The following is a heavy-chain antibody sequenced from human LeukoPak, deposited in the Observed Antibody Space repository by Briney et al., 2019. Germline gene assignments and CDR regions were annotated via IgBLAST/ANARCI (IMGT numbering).Heavy chain of an antibody. CDR3: ARQGYCSGGSCYRRNWFDS. J-gene: IGHJ5*01. V-gene: IGHV1-46*01. D-gene: IGHD2-15*01. CDR2: INPSGGST. Sequence: ASVKVSCKASGYTFTSYYMHWVRQAPGQGLEWMGIINPSGGSTSYAQKFQGRVTMTRDTSTSTVYMELSSLRSEDTAVYYCARQGYCSGGSCYRRNWFDSWGQGTLVTVSS. CDR1: GYTFTSYY.